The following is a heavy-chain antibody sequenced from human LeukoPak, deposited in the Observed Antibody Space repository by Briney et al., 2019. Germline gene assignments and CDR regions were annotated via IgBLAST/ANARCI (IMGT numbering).Heavy chain of an antibody. CDR3: ARSPYSYPYYYYGVDV. D-gene: IGHD5-24*01. V-gene: IGHV3-48*03. CDR1: GFTFSSYE. J-gene: IGHJ6*02. CDR2: ISRSGTNI. Sequence: PGGSLRLSCAASGFTFSSYEMNWVRQAPGKGLEWISKISRSGTNIDYADSVKGRFTFSRDNAKNSLYLQMNSLRAEDTAVYYCARSPYSYPYYYYGVDVWGQGTTVTVCS.